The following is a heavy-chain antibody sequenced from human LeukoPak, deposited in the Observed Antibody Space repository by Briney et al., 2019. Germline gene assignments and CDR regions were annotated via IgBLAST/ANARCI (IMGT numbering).Heavy chain of an antibody. V-gene: IGHV1-8*03. CDR3: ARGLGSTGSEGDNWFGP. D-gene: IGHD6-25*01. CDR1: GYTFSRYD. CDR2: MNPNSGNT. J-gene: IGHJ5*02. Sequence: ASVKVSCMTSGYTFSRYDIHWVRQATGQGLEWMGWMNPNSGNTGYAQKFQGRVTLTRNASINTAYMDLSSLTSEDTAVYYCARGLGSTGSEGDNWFGPWGQGTLVTVSS.